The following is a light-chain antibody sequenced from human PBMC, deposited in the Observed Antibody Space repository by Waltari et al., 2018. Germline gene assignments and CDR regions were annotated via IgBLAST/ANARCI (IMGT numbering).Light chain of an antibody. CDR3: SSYTSSSALLI. Sequence: QSALTQPASVSGSPGQSITISCAGTNSDVGDLDYVSWYQQHPGKAPKLIIYDVRRRPSGVSARFSGSKSGNKASLTISGLRAEDEADYYCSSYTSSSALLIFGGGTKVTVL. CDR2: DVR. CDR1: NSDVGDLDY. J-gene: IGLJ2*01. V-gene: IGLV2-14*03.